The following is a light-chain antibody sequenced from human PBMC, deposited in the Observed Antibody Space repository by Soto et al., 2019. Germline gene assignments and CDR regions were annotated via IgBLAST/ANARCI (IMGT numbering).Light chain of an antibody. Sequence: QSALTQPASVSGSPGQSITISCTGTSSDVGGYNYVSWLQQHPGKAPKLIIYEVTNRPSGISDRFSGSKSGNTASLTISGLQAEDEADYYCLSYTDNTPLLTTTLKVFGGGTKVTVL. CDR2: EVT. J-gene: IGLJ3*02. CDR1: SSDVGGYNY. CDR3: LSYTDNTPLLTTTLKV. V-gene: IGLV2-14*03.